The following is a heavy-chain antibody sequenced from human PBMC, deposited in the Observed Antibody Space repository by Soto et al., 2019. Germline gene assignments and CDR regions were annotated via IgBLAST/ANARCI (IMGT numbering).Heavy chain of an antibody. CDR1: GYTFTSYG. CDR3: ARRIRSGWYFDY. D-gene: IGHD6-19*01. V-gene: IGHV1-18*01. J-gene: IGHJ4*02. Sequence: ASVKVSCKASGYTFTSYGISWVRQAPGQGLEWMGWIRAYNGNTNYAQKLQGRVTMTTDTSTSTAYMELRSLRSDDTAVYYCARRIRSGWYFDYWGQGTLVTVSS. CDR2: IRAYNGNT.